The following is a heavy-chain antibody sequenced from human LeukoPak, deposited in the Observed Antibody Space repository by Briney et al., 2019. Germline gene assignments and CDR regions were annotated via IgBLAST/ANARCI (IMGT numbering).Heavy chain of an antibody. J-gene: IGHJ4*02. V-gene: IGHV3-23*01. CDR3: AKDRTSSWYDKYFDY. Sequence: GGSLRLSCAASGITFSSYAMSWVRQAPGKGLEWASTISASGGSTYYADSVKGRFTISRDDSKNTLYLQMNSLRAEDTALYYCAKDRTSSWYDKYFDYWGQGTLVTVSS. CDR2: ISASGGST. CDR1: GITFSSYA. D-gene: IGHD6-13*01.